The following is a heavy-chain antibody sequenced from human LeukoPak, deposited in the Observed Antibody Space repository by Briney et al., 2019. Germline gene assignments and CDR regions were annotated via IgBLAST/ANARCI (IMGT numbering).Heavy chain of an antibody. J-gene: IGHJ4*02. D-gene: IGHD2-15*01. V-gene: IGHV3-23*01. CDR1: GFTFSSYS. CDR3: AKQLGYRSDGSCYFPY. CDR2: ISNNGGYT. Sequence: GGSLRLSCAASGFTFSSYSMNWVRQAPGKGLEWVSAISNNGGYTYYADSVQGRFTISRDNSKSTPCLQMNSLRAEDTAVYYCAKQLGYRSDGSCYFPYWGQGTLVTVSS.